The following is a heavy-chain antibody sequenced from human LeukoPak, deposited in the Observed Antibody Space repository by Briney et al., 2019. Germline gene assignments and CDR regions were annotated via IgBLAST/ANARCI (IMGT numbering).Heavy chain of an antibody. D-gene: IGHD3-9*01. J-gene: IGHJ4*02. CDR2: INSDARST. CDR3: AKGVYDILTGYQASFFDY. CDR1: GFTFSNYW. V-gene: IGHV3-74*01. Sequence: GGSLRLSCAASGFTFSNYWMHWVRQAPGKGLVWVSRINSDARSTSYADSVKGRFTISRDNAKNSLYLQMNSLRAEDTALYYCAKGVYDILTGYQASFFDYWGQGTLVTVSS.